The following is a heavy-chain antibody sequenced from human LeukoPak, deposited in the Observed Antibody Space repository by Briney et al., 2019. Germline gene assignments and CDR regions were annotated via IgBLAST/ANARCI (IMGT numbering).Heavy chain of an antibody. CDR3: ARVSGYSKDDY. Sequence: SETLSLTCAVYGGSFSGYYWSWIRQPPGKGLEWIGEINHSGSSNYNPSLKSRVTISVDTSKNQFSLKLSSVTAADTAVYYCARVSGYSKDDYWGQGTLVTVSS. CDR1: GGSFSGYY. V-gene: IGHV4-34*01. J-gene: IGHJ4*02. D-gene: IGHD3-22*01. CDR2: INHSGSS.